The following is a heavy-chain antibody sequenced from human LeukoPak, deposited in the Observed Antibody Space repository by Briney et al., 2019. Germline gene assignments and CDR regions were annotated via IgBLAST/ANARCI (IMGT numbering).Heavy chain of an antibody. CDR2: ISSSSSYI. Sequence: GGSLRLSCAASGFTFSSYSMNWVRQAPGKGLEWVSSISSSSSYIYYADSVKGRFTISRDNAKNSLYLQMNSLRAEDAAVYYCARMDYDSSGYFDYWGQGTLVTVSS. CDR3: ARMDYDSSGYFDY. CDR1: GFTFSSYS. V-gene: IGHV3-21*01. D-gene: IGHD3-22*01. J-gene: IGHJ4*02.